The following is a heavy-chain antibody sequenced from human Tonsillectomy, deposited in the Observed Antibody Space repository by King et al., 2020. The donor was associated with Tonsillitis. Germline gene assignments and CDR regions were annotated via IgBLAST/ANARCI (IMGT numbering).Heavy chain of an antibody. J-gene: IGHJ3*02. Sequence: VQLVESGGDLIQPGGSLRLSCAASGFTFNDHFMHWVRQVPGKGLVWVSRISADGRSSNYAESVQGRITISRDNAKNTLYLQMNSLRAEDTAIYYCTRGGTTSSPSGPAFDIWGQGTMVTVSS. D-gene: IGHD6-6*01. CDR1: GFTFNDHF. CDR2: ISADGRSS. CDR3: TRGGTTSSPSGPAFDI. V-gene: IGHV3-74*01.